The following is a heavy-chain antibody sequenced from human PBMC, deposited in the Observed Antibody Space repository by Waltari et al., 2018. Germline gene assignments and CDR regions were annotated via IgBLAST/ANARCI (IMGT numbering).Heavy chain of an antibody. CDR3: ATTTITVFGVVVGALDN. V-gene: IGHV6-1*01. CDR1: GDSVSSNSAA. Sequence: QVQLQQSGPGLVKPSQTLSLTCAISGDSVSSNSAAWDWIRQSPSRGLAGLGRTYYRSKWYSHYAESVKSRMTINADTSKNEFSLQLTSVSPEDTGLYFCATTTITVFGVVVGALDNWGPGTLVTVSS. J-gene: IGHJ4*02. CDR2: TYYRSKWYS. D-gene: IGHD3-3*01.